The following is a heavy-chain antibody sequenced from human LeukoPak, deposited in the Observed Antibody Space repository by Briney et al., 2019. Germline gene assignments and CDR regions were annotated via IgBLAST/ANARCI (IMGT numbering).Heavy chain of an antibody. CDR1: GFTFSSYW. Sequence: GGSLRLSCAASGFTFSSYWMNWARQAPGKGLEWVASINHNGNVNYYVDSVKGRFTISRDNAKNSLYLQMSSLRAEDTAVYYCASYYFDYWGQGTLVTVSS. CDR3: ASYYFDY. J-gene: IGHJ4*02. V-gene: IGHV3-7*01. CDR2: INHNGNVN.